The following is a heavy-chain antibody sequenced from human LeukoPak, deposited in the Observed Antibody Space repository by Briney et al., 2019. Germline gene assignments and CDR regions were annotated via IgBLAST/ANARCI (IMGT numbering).Heavy chain of an antibody. J-gene: IGHJ5*01. V-gene: IGHV1-24*01. CDR1: GYSLSELS. D-gene: IGHD1-26*01. CDR2: FDFEDGET. CDR3: ATETPPSGTYSVHFDS. Sequence: GASVKVSCKVSGYSLSELSIHWVRQAPGKGLEWMGGFDFEDGETLYAQKFRGRLTVTEDTSTDTSYMELSSLAYDDTAVYYCATETPPSGTYSVHFDSWGQGTLVTVCS.